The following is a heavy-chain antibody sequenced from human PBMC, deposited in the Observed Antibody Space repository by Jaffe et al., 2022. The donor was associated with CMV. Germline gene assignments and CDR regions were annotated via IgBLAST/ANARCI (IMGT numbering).Heavy chain of an antibody. Sequence: EVQLVESGGGLVQPGGSLKLSCAASGFSFHTYEMNWVRQAPGRGLEWISYISSGGSTMYYADSVKGRCTISRDNAKTSLYLQMNSLRAEDTAVYYCARGRTGGTLDAFDIWGQGTMVTVSS. CDR1: GFSFHTYE. V-gene: IGHV3-48*03. CDR3: ARGRTGGTLDAFDI. D-gene: IGHD7-27*01. CDR2: ISSGGSTM. J-gene: IGHJ3*02.